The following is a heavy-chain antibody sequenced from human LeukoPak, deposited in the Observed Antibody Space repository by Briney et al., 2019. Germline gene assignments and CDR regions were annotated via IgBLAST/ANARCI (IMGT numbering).Heavy chain of an antibody. CDR3: ASAPNENYFDF. J-gene: IGHJ4*02. Sequence: GGSLRLSCAASGFTFSSYWMSWVRQAPGKGLEWVANINQDGSAKDYGGSVEGRFTISRDNAKNSLYLQMNSLTAEDAAVYFCASAPNENYFDFWGQGTLVTVPS. CDR2: INQDGSAK. CDR1: GFTFSSYW. V-gene: IGHV3-7*01.